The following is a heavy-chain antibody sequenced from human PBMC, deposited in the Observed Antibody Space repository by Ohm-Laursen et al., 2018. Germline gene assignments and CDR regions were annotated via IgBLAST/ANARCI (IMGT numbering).Heavy chain of an antibody. Sequence: SDTLSLTCIVSGASISSGDSYWSWIRQHPGKGLKWIGYIYYSGSTNYNPSLKSRVTISVDTSKNQFSLKLSSVTAADTAVYYCARVLPAADWGWFDPWGQGTLVTVSS. CDR1: GASISSGDSY. V-gene: IGHV4-61*08. D-gene: IGHD2-2*01. CDR3: ARVLPAADWGWFDP. CDR2: IYYSGST. J-gene: IGHJ5*02.